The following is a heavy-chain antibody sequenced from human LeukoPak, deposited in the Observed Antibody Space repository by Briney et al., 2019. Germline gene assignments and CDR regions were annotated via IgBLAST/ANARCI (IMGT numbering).Heavy chain of an antibody. CDR1: GASVSGSAYY. V-gene: IGHV4-39*07. D-gene: IGHD3-3*01. Sequence: PSETLSLTCTVSGASVSGSAYYWGWIRQPPGKGLEWIGEINHSGSTNYNPSLKSRVTISVDTSKNQFSLKLSSVTAADTAVYYCARGVITIFGVVPRYNWFDPWGQGTLVTVSS. CDR2: INHSGST. CDR3: ARGVITIFGVVPRYNWFDP. J-gene: IGHJ5*02.